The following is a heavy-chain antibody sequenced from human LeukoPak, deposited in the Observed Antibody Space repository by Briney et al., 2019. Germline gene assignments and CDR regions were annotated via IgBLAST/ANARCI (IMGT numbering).Heavy chain of an antibody. J-gene: IGHJ6*03. Sequence: PGGSLRLSCAASGFTFSSYAMSWVRQAPGKGLEWVSAISGSGGSTYYADSVKGRFTISRDNSKNTLYLQMNSLRAEDTAVYYCAKGGYSSSWPYYYYYTDVWGKGTTVTVSS. V-gene: IGHV3-23*01. CDR2: ISGSGGST. CDR1: GFTFSSYA. CDR3: AKGGYSSSWPYYYYYTDV. D-gene: IGHD6-13*01.